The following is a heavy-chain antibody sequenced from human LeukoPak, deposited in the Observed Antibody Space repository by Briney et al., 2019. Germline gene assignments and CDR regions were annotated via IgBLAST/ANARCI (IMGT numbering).Heavy chain of an antibody. CDR3: ARRGSGNYYNVYYFDY. V-gene: IGHV1-2*02. CDR2: INPNSGGT. J-gene: IGHJ4*02. Sequence: GVSVKVSCKASGYTFTDYYIHWVRQAPGQGLEWMGWINPNSGGTNYAQKFQDRVTMTRDASISTAYMELSSLRSDDTALYYCARRGSGNYYNVYYFDYWSQGTLVTVSS. CDR1: GYTFTDYY. D-gene: IGHD3-10*01.